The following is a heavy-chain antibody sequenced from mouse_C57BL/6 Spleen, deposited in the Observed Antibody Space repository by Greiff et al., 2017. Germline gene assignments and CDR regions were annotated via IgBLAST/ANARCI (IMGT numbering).Heavy chain of an antibody. CDR3: AIKTSYGSSPLAMDY. CDR2: IHPSDSDT. V-gene: IGHV1-74*01. Sequence: QVQLKQPGAELVKPGASVKVSCKASGYTFTSYWMHWVKQRPGQGLEWIGRIHPSDSDTNYTQKFKGKATLTVDKSSSTAYMQLSSLTSEDSAVYYCAIKTSYGSSPLAMDYWGQGTSVTVSS. D-gene: IGHD1-1*01. J-gene: IGHJ4*01. CDR1: GYTFTSYW.